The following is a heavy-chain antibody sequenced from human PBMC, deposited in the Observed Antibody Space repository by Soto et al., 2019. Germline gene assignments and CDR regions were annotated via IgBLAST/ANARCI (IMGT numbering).Heavy chain of an antibody. CDR3: ARGYTTNDNYYGMDV. D-gene: IGHD1-1*01. J-gene: IGHJ6*02. V-gene: IGHV3-33*01. CDR2: IWYDGSNK. Sequence: GGSLRLSCAASGFTFSSYGMHWVRQAPGKGLEWVAVIWYDGSNKYYADSVKGRFTISRDNSKNTLYLQMNSLRAEDTALYYCARGYTTNDNYYGMDVWGQGTTVTVSS. CDR1: GFTFSSYG.